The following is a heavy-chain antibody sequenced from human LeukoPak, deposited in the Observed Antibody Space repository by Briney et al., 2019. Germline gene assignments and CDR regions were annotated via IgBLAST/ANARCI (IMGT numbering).Heavy chain of an antibody. CDR2: IRYDGSNK. CDR1: GFTFSSYG. D-gene: IGHD3-10*01. J-gene: IGHJ4*02. CDR3: AKVDGFGRSADY. Sequence: PGGSLRLSCAASGFTFSSYGMHWVRQAPGKGLEWVALIRYDGSNKYYADSVKGRFTISRDNSKNTLYLQMNSLRAEDTAVYYCAKVDGFGRSADYWGQGTLVTVSS. V-gene: IGHV3-30*02.